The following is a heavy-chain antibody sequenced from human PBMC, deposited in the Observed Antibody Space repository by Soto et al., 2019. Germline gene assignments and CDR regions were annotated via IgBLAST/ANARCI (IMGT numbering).Heavy chain of an antibody. CDR3: AREGPYYDFWSGYYVSWFDP. CDR1: GFTFSSYG. J-gene: IGHJ5*02. Sequence: GGSLRLSCAASGFTFSSYGMHWVRQAPGKGLEWVAVISFDGNNIYYADSVRGRFTISRDSSSSMLYLQMNSLRAEDTAVYYCAREGPYYDFWSGYYVSWFDPWGQGTLVTVSS. CDR2: ISFDGNNI. V-gene: IGHV3-30*03. D-gene: IGHD3-3*01.